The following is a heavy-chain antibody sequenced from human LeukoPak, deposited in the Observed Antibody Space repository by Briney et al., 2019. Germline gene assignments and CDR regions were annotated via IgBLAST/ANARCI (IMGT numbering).Heavy chain of an antibody. D-gene: IGHD2-2*02. CDR2: INHSGST. Sequence: PSETLSLTCAVYGGSFSGYYWSWIRQPPGKGLEWIGEINHSGSTNYNPSLKSRVTVSVDTSKNQFSLKLSSVTAADTAVYCCAREGTPGCSSTSCYRGRWFDPWGQGTLVTVSS. V-gene: IGHV4-34*01. CDR1: GGSFSGYY. CDR3: AREGTPGCSSTSCYRGRWFDP. J-gene: IGHJ5*02.